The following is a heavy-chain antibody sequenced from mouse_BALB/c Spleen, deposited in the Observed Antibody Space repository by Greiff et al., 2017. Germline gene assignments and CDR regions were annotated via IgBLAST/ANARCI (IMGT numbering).Heavy chain of an antibody. J-gene: IGHJ3*01. CDR3: ARKPRFAY. Sequence: EVQRVESGGGLVKPGGSLKLSCAASGFTFSSYAMSWVRQTPEKRLEWVATISSGGSYTYYPDSVKGRFTISRDNAKNTLYLQMSSLRSEDTAMYYCARKPRFAYWGQGTLVTVSA. CDR2: ISSGGSYT. CDR1: GFTFSSYA. V-gene: IGHV5-9-3*01.